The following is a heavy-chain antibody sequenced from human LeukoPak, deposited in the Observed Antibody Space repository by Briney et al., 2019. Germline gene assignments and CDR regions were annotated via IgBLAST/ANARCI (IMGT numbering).Heavy chain of an antibody. V-gene: IGHV4-30-4*01. Sequence: SETLSLTCTVSGGSISSGDYYWSWIRQPPGKGLEWIGYIYYSGSTYYNPSLKSRVTISVDTSKNQFSLKLSSVTAADTAMYYCARVTMIGAQEDYWGQGTLVTVSS. D-gene: IGHD3-22*01. CDR1: GGSISSGDYY. CDR3: ARVTMIGAQEDY. CDR2: IYYSGST. J-gene: IGHJ4*02.